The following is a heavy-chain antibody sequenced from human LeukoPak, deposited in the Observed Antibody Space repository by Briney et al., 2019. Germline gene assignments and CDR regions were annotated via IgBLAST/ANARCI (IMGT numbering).Heavy chain of an antibody. V-gene: IGHV4-59*08. Sequence: PSETLSLTCTVSGVSISSYYWSWIRQPPGKGLEWIGYIYYSGSTNYKPSLKSRVTISVDTSKNQFSLKVSSVTAADTAVYYCARVFPPGYYGSGSYYGMDVWGQGTTVTVSS. CDR1: GVSISSYY. D-gene: IGHD3-10*01. CDR3: ARVFPPGYYGSGSYYGMDV. CDR2: IYYSGST. J-gene: IGHJ6*02.